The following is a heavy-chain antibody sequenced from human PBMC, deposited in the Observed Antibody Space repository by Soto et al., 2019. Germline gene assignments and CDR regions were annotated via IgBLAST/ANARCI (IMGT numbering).Heavy chain of an antibody. CDR1: GGTFKTFG. D-gene: IGHD1-26*01. J-gene: IGHJ3*02. CDR2: IIPLLRTT. CDR3: ARDVLGGWVEKTYRAFDI. Sequence: QVQLVQSGAELKKPGSSVTVSCQASGGTFKTFGVSWVRQAPGQGLQWMGGIIPLLRTTDYAQNFQDRISISADESTNTVFMELTSLRSEDTAVYYCARDVLGGWVEKTYRAFDIWGQGTLVAVSS. V-gene: IGHV1-69*01.